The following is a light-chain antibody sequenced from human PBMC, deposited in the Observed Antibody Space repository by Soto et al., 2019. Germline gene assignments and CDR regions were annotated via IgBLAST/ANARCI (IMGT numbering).Light chain of an antibody. CDR2: WAS. V-gene: IGKV4-1*01. CDR1: QSVLYSSNNKNY. J-gene: IGKJ3*01. Sequence: DIVMTQSPDSLAVSLGERATINCKSSQSVLYSSNNKNYLASYQQKPGQPPKLLIYWASTRESGVPDRFSGSGSGTDFTLTISSLQAEDVAVYYCQQYYSTPPPTFGPGTKVDIK. CDR3: QQYYSTPPPT.